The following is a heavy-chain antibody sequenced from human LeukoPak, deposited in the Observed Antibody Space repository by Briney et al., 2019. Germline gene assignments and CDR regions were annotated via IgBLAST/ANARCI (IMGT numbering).Heavy chain of an antibody. Sequence: GASVKVSCAASGYTLTSYGINWMRQAPGQGLEWMGWISTQSGNTNYAQKVQGRLTLTTDRSTNTAYMELRSLRSDDTAVYYCARGAYGDKWGQGTMVTVSS. D-gene: IGHD4-17*01. CDR3: ARGAYGDK. J-gene: IGHJ4*02. V-gene: IGHV1-18*01. CDR2: ISTQSGNT. CDR1: GYTLTSYG.